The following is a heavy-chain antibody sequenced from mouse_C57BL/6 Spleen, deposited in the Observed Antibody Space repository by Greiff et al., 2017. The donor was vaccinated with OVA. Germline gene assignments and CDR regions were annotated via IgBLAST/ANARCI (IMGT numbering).Heavy chain of an antibody. CDR2: ISSGGSYT. V-gene: IGHV5-6*01. Sequence: EVKVVESGGDLVKPGGSLKLSCAASGFTFSSYGMSWVRQTPDKRLEWVATISSGGSYTYYPDSVKGRFTISRDNAKNTLYLQMSSLKSEDTAMYYCARLRDTTVVDYWGQGTTLTVSS. D-gene: IGHD1-1*01. CDR3: ARLRDTTVVDY. CDR1: GFTFSSYG. J-gene: IGHJ2*01.